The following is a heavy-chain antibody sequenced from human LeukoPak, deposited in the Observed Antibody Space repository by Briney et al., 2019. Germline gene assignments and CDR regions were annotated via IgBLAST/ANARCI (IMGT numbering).Heavy chain of an antibody. Sequence: GGSLRLSCAASGFTFDDYAMHWVRQAPGKGLEWVSLISWDGGSTYYADSVKGRFTISRDNSQSTLYLQMNSLRDEDTAVYYCAKTRDSGKYLDYWGQGTLVTVSS. J-gene: IGHJ4*02. V-gene: IGHV3-43D*03. CDR3: AKTRDSGKYLDY. D-gene: IGHD1-26*01. CDR1: GFTFDDYA. CDR2: ISWDGGST.